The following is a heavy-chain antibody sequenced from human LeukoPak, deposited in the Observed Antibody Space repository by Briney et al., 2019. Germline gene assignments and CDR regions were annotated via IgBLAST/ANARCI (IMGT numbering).Heavy chain of an antibody. D-gene: IGHD3-16*01. Sequence: PGGSLRLSCAASGLTFSSDWMTWARQARGKGLEWVATIKYDESETYYVDSVRGRFSISRDNAKNSLYLQMNSLRAEDTAVYYCARDSTLSNYWGQGTLVTVSS. J-gene: IGHJ4*02. CDR1: GLTFSSDW. CDR3: ARDSTLSNY. V-gene: IGHV3-7*04. CDR2: IKYDESET.